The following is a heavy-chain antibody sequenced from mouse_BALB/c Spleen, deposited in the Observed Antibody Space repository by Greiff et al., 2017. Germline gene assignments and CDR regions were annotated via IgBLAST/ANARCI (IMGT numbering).Heavy chain of an antibody. CDR1: GFTFSSYA. D-gene: IGHD1-2*01. J-gene: IGHJ1*01. Sequence: EVKVVESGGGLVKPGGSLKLSCAASGFTFSSYAMSWVRQTPEKRLEWVASISSGGSTYYPDSVKGRFTISRDNARNILYLQMSSLRSEDTAMYYCARVLRLRDFDVWGAGTTVTVSS. V-gene: IGHV5-6-5*01. CDR2: ISSGGST. CDR3: ARVLRLRDFDV.